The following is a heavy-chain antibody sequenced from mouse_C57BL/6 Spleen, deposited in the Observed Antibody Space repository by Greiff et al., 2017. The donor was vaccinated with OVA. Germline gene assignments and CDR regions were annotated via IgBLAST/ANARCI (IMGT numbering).Heavy chain of an antibody. Sequence: QVQLQQSGAELVKPGASVKMSCKASGYTFTSYWMTWVKQRPGQGLEWIGDIYPGSGSTNYNEKFKSKATLTVDTSSSTAYMQLSSLTSEDSAVYYCARENYGSSYCYFDYWGQGTTLTVSS. D-gene: IGHD1-1*01. J-gene: IGHJ2*01. CDR2: IYPGSGST. CDR3: ARENYGSSYCYFDY. V-gene: IGHV1-55*01. CDR1: GYTFTSYW.